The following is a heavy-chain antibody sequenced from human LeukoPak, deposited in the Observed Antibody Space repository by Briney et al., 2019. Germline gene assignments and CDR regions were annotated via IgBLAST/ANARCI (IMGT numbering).Heavy chain of an antibody. D-gene: IGHD3-22*01. CDR1: GFTFSNYW. CDR2: INSGGSST. J-gene: IGHJ5*02. V-gene: IGHV3-74*01. Sequence: GGSLRLSCAASGFTFSNYWMHWVRHAPGKGLGWVSRINSGGSSTNYADSVKGRFTISRDNAKNTLYLQMNSLRAEDTAVYYCARESGGYYYDSSGYYYPTFDPWGQGTLVTVSS. CDR3: ARESGGYYYDSSGYYYPTFDP.